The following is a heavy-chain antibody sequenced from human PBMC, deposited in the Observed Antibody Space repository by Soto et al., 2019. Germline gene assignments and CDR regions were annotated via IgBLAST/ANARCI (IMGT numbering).Heavy chain of an antibody. Sequence: AASVEVSCKASGGTFSSYAISWVRQAPGQGVEWVGGTIPIFGTANYAKKFQGRATIPADKSTSTAYMELSSLRSEDTAVYYCARQIVSHLYDFWSGYHPGMDVWGQGTTVTVSS. CDR1: GGTFSSYA. CDR2: TIPIFGTA. D-gene: IGHD3-3*01. J-gene: IGHJ6*02. CDR3: ARQIVSHLYDFWSGYHPGMDV. V-gene: IGHV1-69*06.